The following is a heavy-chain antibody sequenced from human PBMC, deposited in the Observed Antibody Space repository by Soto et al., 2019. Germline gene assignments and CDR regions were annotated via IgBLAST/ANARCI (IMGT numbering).Heavy chain of an antibody. D-gene: IGHD6-13*01. CDR2: IYSGGST. CDR1: GFTVSSNY. J-gene: IGHJ6*03. Sequence: GGSLRLSCAASGFTVSSNYMSWVRQAPGKGLEWVSVIYSGGSTYYADSVKGRFTISRDNSKNTLYLQMNSLRAEDTAVYYCARAQQLVRYYYYYMDVWGKGTTVTVSS. CDR3: ARAQQLVRYYYYYMDV. V-gene: IGHV3-66*01.